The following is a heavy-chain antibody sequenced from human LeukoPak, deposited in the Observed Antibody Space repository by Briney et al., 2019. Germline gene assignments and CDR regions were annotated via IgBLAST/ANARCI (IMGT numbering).Heavy chain of an antibody. V-gene: IGHV1-3*01. Sequence: ASVKVSCKASGYTFTSYAMHWVRQAPGQRLEWMGWINAGNGNTKYSQKFQGRVTITRDTSASTAYMELSSLRSEDTAVYYCARDRVSGGGYSYGRTFDYWGQGTLVTVSS. CDR2: INAGNGNT. J-gene: IGHJ4*02. D-gene: IGHD5-18*01. CDR1: GYTFTSYA. CDR3: ARDRVSGGGYSYGRTFDY.